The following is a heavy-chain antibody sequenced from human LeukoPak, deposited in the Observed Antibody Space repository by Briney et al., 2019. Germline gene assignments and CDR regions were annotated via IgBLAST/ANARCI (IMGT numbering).Heavy chain of an antibody. V-gene: IGHV1-46*01. CDR2: INPSGGST. J-gene: IGHJ5*02. CDR3: ARFGPYSSSWYWYWFDP. CDR1: GYTFTSYY. Sequence: ASVKVSCKASGYTFTSYYMHWVRQAPGQGLEWMGIINPSGGSTSYAQKFQGRVTMTRDTSTSTVYMELSSLRSEDTAVYYCARFGPYSSSWYWYWFDPWGQGTLVTVSS. D-gene: IGHD6-13*01.